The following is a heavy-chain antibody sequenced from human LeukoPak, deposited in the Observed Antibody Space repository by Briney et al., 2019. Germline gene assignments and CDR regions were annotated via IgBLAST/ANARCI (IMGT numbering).Heavy chain of an antibody. D-gene: IGHD3-16*01. V-gene: IGHV4-59*01. CDR1: GGSISSYY. J-gene: IGHJ4*02. Sequence: SETLSLTCTVSGGSISSYYWSWIRQPPGKGLEWIGYIYYSGSTNYNPSLKSRVTISVDTSKNQFSLKLSSVTAADTAGYYGGGYFGRGGVGGFDYWGRGALVTVSS. CDR2: IYYSGST. CDR3: GGYFGRGGVGGFDY.